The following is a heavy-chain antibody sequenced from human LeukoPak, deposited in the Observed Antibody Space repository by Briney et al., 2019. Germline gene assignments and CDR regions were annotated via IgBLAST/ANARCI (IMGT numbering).Heavy chain of an antibody. Sequence: GGSLRLSCAASGFTFSSYGMHWVRQAPGKGLEWVAVISYDGSNKYYADSVKGRFTISRDNSKNTLYLQMNSLRAEDTAVYYCAKDRDGDYLDYWGQGTPVTVSS. J-gene: IGHJ4*02. D-gene: IGHD4-17*01. CDR1: GFTFSSYG. V-gene: IGHV3-30*18. CDR2: ISYDGSNK. CDR3: AKDRDGDYLDY.